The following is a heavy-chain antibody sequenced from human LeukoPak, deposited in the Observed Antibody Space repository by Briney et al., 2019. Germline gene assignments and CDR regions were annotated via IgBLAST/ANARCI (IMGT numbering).Heavy chain of an antibody. V-gene: IGHV4-4*09. CDR3: AAGPWELDF. Sequence: SDTLSLTCTVSGVSINTYYASWIRQAPGKGLEFIGFIYNGGNTNYNPSLKSRATISVDTSNNQFSLRLTSVTAADTAMYYCAAGPWELDFWGQGTLVSVSS. CDR1: GVSINTYY. J-gene: IGHJ4*02. CDR2: IYNGGNT. D-gene: IGHD1-26*01.